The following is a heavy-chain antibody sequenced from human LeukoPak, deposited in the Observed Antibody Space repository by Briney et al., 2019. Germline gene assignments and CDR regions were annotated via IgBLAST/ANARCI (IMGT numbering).Heavy chain of an antibody. CDR3: TSFAPYEAFDI. V-gene: IGHV3-23*01. J-gene: IGHJ3*02. CDR2: LSDSGDDT. CDR1: GFTFSSCR. Sequence: GGSLRLSCAASGFTFSSCRLSWVRQAPGKGLEWVSTLSDSGDDTYYADSVKGRFTISRDNSKNTLYLQMNSLRAEDTAIYYCTSFAPYEAFDIWGQGTMVTVSS.